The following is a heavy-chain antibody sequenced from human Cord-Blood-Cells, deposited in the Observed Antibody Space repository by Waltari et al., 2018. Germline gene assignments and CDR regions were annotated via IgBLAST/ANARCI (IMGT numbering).Heavy chain of an antibody. D-gene: IGHD2-15*01. Sequence: QLQLQESGSGLVKPSQTLSLTCAVSGGSISSGGYSWSWIRQPPGKGLEWMWYIYHSGSTYYHPSLKSRVTISVDRSKNQFALKLSSGTAADTAVYYCARERGRAFDIWGQGTMVTVSS. CDR2: IYHSGST. V-gene: IGHV4-30-2*01. CDR3: ARERGRAFDI. CDR1: GGSISSGGYS. J-gene: IGHJ3*02.